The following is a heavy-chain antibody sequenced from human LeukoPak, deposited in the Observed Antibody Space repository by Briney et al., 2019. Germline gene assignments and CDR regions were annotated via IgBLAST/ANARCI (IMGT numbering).Heavy chain of an antibody. Sequence: GGSLRLSCTASGFSFGDYAMNWVRQAPGKGLEWVSYISSSGSTIYYADSVKGRFTISRDNAKNSLYLQMNSLRAEDTAVYYCAELGITMIGGVWGKGTTVTISS. CDR2: ISSSGSTI. J-gene: IGHJ6*04. CDR3: AELGITMIGGV. CDR1: GFSFGDYA. V-gene: IGHV3-48*03. D-gene: IGHD3-10*02.